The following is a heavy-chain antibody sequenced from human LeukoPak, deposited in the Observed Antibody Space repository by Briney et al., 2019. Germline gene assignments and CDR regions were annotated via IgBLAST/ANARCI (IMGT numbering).Heavy chain of an antibody. Sequence: GGSLRLSCAASGFTVSSNYMSWVRQAPGKGLEWVSVIYSGGSTYYADSVKGRFTISRDNSKNTLYLRMNSLRAEDTAVYYCARDRGHGDVDYWGQGTLVTVSS. CDR3: ARDRGHGDVDY. CDR1: GFTVSSNY. V-gene: IGHV3-66*01. D-gene: IGHD4-17*01. J-gene: IGHJ4*02. CDR2: IYSGGST.